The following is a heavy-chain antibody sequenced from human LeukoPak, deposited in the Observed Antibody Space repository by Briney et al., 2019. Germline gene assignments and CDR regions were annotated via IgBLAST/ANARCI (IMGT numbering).Heavy chain of an antibody. Sequence: SETLSLTCTVSRGSISSGSYYWSWIRQPPGKGLEWIGSIYYSGSTYYNPSLKSRVTISVDTSKNQFSLKLRSVTAADTAVNYCARDQEAYCSSTSCNEYYYYMDVWGKGTTVTISS. CDR2: IYYSGST. V-gene: IGHV4-39*02. CDR1: RGSISSGSYY. CDR3: ARDQEAYCSSTSCNEYYYYMDV. J-gene: IGHJ6*03. D-gene: IGHD2-2*01.